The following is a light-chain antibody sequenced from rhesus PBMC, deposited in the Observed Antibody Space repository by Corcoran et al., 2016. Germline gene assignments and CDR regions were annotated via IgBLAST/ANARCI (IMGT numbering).Light chain of an antibody. CDR1: QDINNF. Sequence: DIQMTQSPSSLSASVGDRVTITCRASQDINNFLSWYQQKPGKAPKPLIYYASNFKTGVPSRFSGSRSGTDYTLTIGSLQPEDFATYYCQQYINSPYTFGQGTKVEIK. CDR2: YAS. CDR3: QQYINSPYT. J-gene: IGKJ2*01. V-gene: IGKV1-66*01.